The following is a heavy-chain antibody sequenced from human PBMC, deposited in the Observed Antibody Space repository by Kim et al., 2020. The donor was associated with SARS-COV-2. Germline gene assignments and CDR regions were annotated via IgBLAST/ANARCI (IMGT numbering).Heavy chain of an antibody. CDR1: GDSVSSNSAA. D-gene: IGHD3-3*01. J-gene: IGHJ3*02. CDR2: TYYRSKWYN. Sequence: SQTLSLTCAISGDSVSSNSAAWNWIRQSPSRGLEWLGRTYYRSKWYNDYAVSVKSRITINPDTSKNQFSLQLNSVTPEDTAVYYCARAGHVNYDPEGDAFDIWGQGTMVTVSS. V-gene: IGHV6-1*01. CDR3: ARAGHVNYDPEGDAFDI.